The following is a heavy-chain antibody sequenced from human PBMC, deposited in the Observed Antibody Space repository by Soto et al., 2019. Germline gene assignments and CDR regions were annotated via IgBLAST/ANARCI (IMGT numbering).Heavy chain of an antibody. CDR3: ARGYRRLVGTTTQYYFDY. D-gene: IGHD1-1*01. CDR2: MNPNSGNT. V-gene: IGHV1-8*01. CDR1: GYTFTSYD. J-gene: IGHJ4*02. Sequence: ASVKVSCKASGYTFTSYDINWVRQATGQGLEWMGWMNPNSGNTGYAQKFQGRVTMTRNTSISTAYMELSSLRSEDTAVYYCARGYRRLVGTTTQYYFDYWGQGTLVTVSS.